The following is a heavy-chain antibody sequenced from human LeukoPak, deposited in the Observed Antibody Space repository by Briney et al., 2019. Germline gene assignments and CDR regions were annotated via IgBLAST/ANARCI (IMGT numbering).Heavy chain of an antibody. Sequence: SETLSLTCTVSGYSISSGYYWGWIRQPPGKGLEWIESIYHSGSSYYNPSLKSRVTISVDTSKNHFSLKLSSVTAADTAVFYCARHKMVRGIGYYYYMDVWGKGTTVTISS. D-gene: IGHD3-10*01. CDR1: GYSISSGYY. CDR2: IYHSGSS. CDR3: ARHKMVRGIGYYYYMDV. V-gene: IGHV4-38-2*02. J-gene: IGHJ6*03.